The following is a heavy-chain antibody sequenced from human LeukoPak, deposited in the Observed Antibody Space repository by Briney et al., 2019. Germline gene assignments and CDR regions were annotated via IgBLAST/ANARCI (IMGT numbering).Heavy chain of an antibody. D-gene: IGHD3-9*01. J-gene: IGHJ4*02. CDR3: ARLGPLRYFDWLLETSNFDY. V-gene: IGHV4-34*01. Sequence: PSETLSLTCAVYGGSFSGYYWSWIRQPPGKGLEWIGEINHSGSTNYNPSLKSRVTISVDTSKNQFSLKLSSMTAADTAVYYCARLGPLRYFDWLLETSNFDYWGQGTLVTVSS. CDR1: GGSFSGYY. CDR2: INHSGST.